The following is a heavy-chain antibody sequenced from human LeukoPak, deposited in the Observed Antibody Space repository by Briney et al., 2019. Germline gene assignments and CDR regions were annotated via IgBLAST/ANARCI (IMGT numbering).Heavy chain of an antibody. V-gene: IGHV4-39*07. CDR2: IYSSGST. CDR3: ARAVRWELRYFDY. J-gene: IGHJ4*02. CDR1: GGSISSSYYY. Sequence: PSETLSLTCTVSGGSISSSYYYWGWIRQPPGKGLEWIGSIYSSGSTYYNPSLKSRVTISVDTSKNQFSLKLSSVTAADTAVYYCARAVRWELRYFDYWGQGTLVTVSS. D-gene: IGHD1-26*01.